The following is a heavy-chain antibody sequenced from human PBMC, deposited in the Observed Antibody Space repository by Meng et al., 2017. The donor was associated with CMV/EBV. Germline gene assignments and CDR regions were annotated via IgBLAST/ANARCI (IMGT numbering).Heavy chain of an antibody. CDR3: ARIAAAGRFDY. V-gene: IGHV2-5*02. CDR2: IYWDDDK. J-gene: IGHJ4*02. Sequence: QNNLKESGPTLVKPIQTLTLTCSFSGFSLSTSGVGVGWIRQPPGKALEWLALIYWDDDKRYSPSLKSRLTITKDTSKNQVVLTMTNMDPVDTATYYCARIAAAGRFDYWGQGTLVTVSS. CDR1: GFSLSTSGVG. D-gene: IGHD6-13*01.